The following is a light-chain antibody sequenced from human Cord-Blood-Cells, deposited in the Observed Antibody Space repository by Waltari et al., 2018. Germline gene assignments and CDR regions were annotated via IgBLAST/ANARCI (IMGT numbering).Light chain of an antibody. Sequence: SYVLTQPPSVSVAPGKTARIPCGGDNIGSKSEHWYQQKPGQAPELVVYDDSDRPSGIPERFSVSNSGNTATLTISRVEAGDEADYYCQVWDSSSDHWVFGGGTKLTVL. CDR3: QVWDSSSDHWV. J-gene: IGLJ3*02. V-gene: IGLV3-21*03. CDR1: NIGSKS. CDR2: DDS.